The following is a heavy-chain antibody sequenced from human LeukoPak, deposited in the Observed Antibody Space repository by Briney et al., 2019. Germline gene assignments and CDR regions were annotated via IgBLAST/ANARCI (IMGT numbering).Heavy chain of an antibody. V-gene: IGHV1-69*13. CDR3: ARDWDGPYSSGPLGY. D-gene: IGHD6-19*01. CDR1: GGTFSSYA. Sequence: SVKVSRKASGGTFSSYAISWVRQAPGQGLEWMGGIIPIFGTANYAQKFQGRVTITADESTSTAYMELSSLRSEDTAVYYCARDWDGPYSSGPLGYWGQGTLVTVSS. CDR2: IIPIFGTA. J-gene: IGHJ4*02.